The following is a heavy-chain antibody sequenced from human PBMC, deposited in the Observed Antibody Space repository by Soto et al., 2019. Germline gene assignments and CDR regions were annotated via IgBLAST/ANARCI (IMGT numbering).Heavy chain of an antibody. CDR2: ISTKNGNT. V-gene: IGHV1-18*04. CDR3: ARGAWDDGNSWFDY. CDR1: GYTFTSNG. J-gene: IGHJ4*02. D-gene: IGHD1-26*01. Sequence: ASVKLSCKASGYTFTSNGISWVRQAPGQGLEWMGWISTKNGNTNSAQKFQGRVTMTTDTSTSTAYMELTSLRSDDTAVYYCARGAWDDGNSWFDYWGQGTLVTVSS.